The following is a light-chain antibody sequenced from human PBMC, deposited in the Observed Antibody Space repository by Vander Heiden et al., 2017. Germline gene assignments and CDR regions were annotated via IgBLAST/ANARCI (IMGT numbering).Light chain of an antibody. CDR3: QAWDSSTVV. V-gene: IGLV3-1*01. J-gene: IGLJ2*01. CDR1: KLGDKY. CDR2: QDS. Sequence: YELTHPPSVSVSPGQTASITCSGDKLGDKYACWYQQKPGQSPVLVIYQDSKRPSGIPERFSGSNSGNTATLTISGTQAMDEADYYCQAWDSSTVVFGGGTKLTVL.